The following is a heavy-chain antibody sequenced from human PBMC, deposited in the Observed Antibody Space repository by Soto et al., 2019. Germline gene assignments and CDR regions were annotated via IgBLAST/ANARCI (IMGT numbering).Heavy chain of an antibody. Sequence: SETLSLTCTVSGGSISSYYWSWIRQPPGKGLEWIGYIYYSGSTNYNPSLKSRVTISVDTSKNQFSLKLSSVTAADTAVYYCARVVREYSGYEDRENWFDPWGQGTLVTVSS. D-gene: IGHD5-12*01. CDR3: ARVVREYSGYEDRENWFDP. CDR1: GGSISSYY. CDR2: IYYSGST. V-gene: IGHV4-59*01. J-gene: IGHJ5*02.